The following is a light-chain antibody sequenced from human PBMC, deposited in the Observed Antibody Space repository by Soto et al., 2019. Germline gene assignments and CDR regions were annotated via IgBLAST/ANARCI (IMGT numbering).Light chain of an antibody. J-gene: IGKJ5*01. Sequence: DIQMTQSPPSLSASVGDKVTITCQASQGITNYLNWYQQKPGKAPKLLIYGASNLETGVPSRFSGSGSGTDFTFTISSLQAEDIATYFCQQYDSVFTFGQGTRLDI. CDR3: QQYDSVFT. V-gene: IGKV1-33*01. CDR2: GAS. CDR1: QGITNY.